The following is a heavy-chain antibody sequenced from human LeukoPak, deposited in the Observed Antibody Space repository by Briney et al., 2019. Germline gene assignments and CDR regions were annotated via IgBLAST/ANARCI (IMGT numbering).Heavy chain of an antibody. J-gene: IGHJ4*02. CDR1: GLTFSSYW. D-gene: IGHD5-18*01. CDR2: INSDGSST. CDR3: ARGQGGYSYGPFDY. V-gene: IGHV3-74*01. Sequence: GGSLRLSCAASGLTFSSYWMHWVRQAPGKGLVWVSRINSDGSSTSYADSVKGRFTISRDNAKNTLYLQMNSLRAEDTAVYYCARGQGGYSYGPFDYWGQGTLVTVSS.